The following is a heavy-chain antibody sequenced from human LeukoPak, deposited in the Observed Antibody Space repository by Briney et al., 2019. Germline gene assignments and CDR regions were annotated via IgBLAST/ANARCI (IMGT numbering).Heavy chain of an antibody. V-gene: IGHV4-59*01. D-gene: IGHD3-9*01. Sequence: SETLSLTCTVSGGSISSYYWSWIRQPPGKGLEWIGYIYYSGSTNYKPSLKSRVTISVDTSKNQFSLKLSSVTAADTAVYYCARGESRYFDWLIQPYYYYCGMDVWGQGTTVTVSS. J-gene: IGHJ6*02. CDR1: GGSISSYY. CDR2: IYYSGST. CDR3: ARGESRYFDWLIQPYYYYCGMDV.